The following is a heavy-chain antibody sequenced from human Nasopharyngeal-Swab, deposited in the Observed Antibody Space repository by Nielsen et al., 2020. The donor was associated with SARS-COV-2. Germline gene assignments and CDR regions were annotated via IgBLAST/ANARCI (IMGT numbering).Heavy chain of an antibody. CDR2: LSNDGGDK. V-gene: IGHV3-30*18. D-gene: IGHD6-13*01. Sequence: GGSLRLSCAASGFTFSRCGMHWVRQVPGKGLEWVAVLSNDGGDKYYADSVKGRFTISRDNSKNTLYLQMNSLRPEDTAVYYCAKDGEVAAARYYFDYWGQGTLVTVSS. J-gene: IGHJ4*02. CDR3: AKDGEVAAARYYFDY. CDR1: GFTFSRCG.